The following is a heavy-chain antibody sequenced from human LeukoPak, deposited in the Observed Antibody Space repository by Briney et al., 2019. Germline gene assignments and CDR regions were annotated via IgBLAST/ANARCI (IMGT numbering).Heavy chain of an antibody. Sequence: GGSLRLSCAASGFTDSSNYMSWVRQAPGKGLEWVSVIYSGGSTYYADSVKGRFTISRDNSKNTLYLQMNSLRAEDTAVYYCARNLGYWGQGTLVTVSS. CDR2: IYSGGST. J-gene: IGHJ4*02. CDR3: ARNLGY. D-gene: IGHD1-14*01. V-gene: IGHV3-66*01. CDR1: GFTDSSNY.